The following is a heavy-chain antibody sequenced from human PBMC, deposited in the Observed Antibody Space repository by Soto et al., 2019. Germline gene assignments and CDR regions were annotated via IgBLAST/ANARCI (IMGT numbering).Heavy chain of an antibody. D-gene: IGHD6-19*01. CDR1: GGSTGSYY. CDR2: IFYGGIT. CDR3: AISSQYRNRWYVGFEV. V-gene: IGHV4-59*01. Sequence: QVQESGPGLVKPSETLSLTCTVSGGSTGSYYWNWIRQPPGKGLEWIGYIFYGGITNYNPSLERRASMSVDTSKNQFALQLTSVTAADTAMYYCAISSQYRNRWYVGFEVWGQGILVTVAS. J-gene: IGHJ4*02.